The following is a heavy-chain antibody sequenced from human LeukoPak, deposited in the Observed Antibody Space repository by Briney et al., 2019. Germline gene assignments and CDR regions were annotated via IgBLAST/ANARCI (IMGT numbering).Heavy chain of an antibody. V-gene: IGHV3-21*06. Sequence: GGSLRLSCAASGFTFSSYEMNWVRQAPGKGPEWVSSITSSSSYIYYADSVKGRFTISRDNAKNSLYLQMDSLRVEDTAVYYCARDPYSGNYGPYYYYMDVWGKGTMVTISS. CDR2: ITSSSSYI. CDR3: ARDPYSGNYGPYYYYMDV. CDR1: GFTFSSYE. J-gene: IGHJ6*03. D-gene: IGHD1-26*01.